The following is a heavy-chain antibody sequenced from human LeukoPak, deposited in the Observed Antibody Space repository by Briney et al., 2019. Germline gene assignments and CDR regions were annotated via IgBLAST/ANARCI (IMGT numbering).Heavy chain of an antibody. D-gene: IGHD1-1*01. J-gene: IGHJ4*02. V-gene: IGHV3-30-3*01. CDR2: ISYDGSNK. CDR3: ARDPAWNLGYSFDY. Sequence: GGSLRLSCAASGFTFSSYAMHWVRQAPGKGLEWVAVISYDGSNKYYADSVKGRFTISRDNSKNTLYLQMNSLRAEDTAVYYCARDPAWNLGYSFDYWGPGTLVNVSS. CDR1: GFTFSSYA.